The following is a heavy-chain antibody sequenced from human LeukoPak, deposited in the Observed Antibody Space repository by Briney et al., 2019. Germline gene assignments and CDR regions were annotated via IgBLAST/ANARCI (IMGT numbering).Heavy chain of an antibody. CDR2: INPNSGGT. V-gene: IGHV1-2*02. CDR1: GYTFTGYY. D-gene: IGHD3-10*01. J-gene: IGHJ6*02. Sequence: GASVKVSCKASGYTFTGYYMHWVRQAPGQGLEWMGWINPNSGGTNYAQKFQGRVTMTRDTSISTAYMELSRLRSDDTAVYYCARDGHGSGSYPLHYRDYYYYYGMDVWGQGTTVTVSS. CDR3: ARDGHGSGSYPLHYRDYYYYYGMDV.